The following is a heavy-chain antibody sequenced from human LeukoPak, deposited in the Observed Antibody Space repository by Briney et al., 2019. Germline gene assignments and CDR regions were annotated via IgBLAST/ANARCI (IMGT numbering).Heavy chain of an antibody. D-gene: IGHD2-15*01. J-gene: IGHJ4*02. CDR2: INHSGST. Sequence: SETLSPTCTVSGYSISSGCYWAWMRQPPGKGLEWIGSINHSGSTYYNPSLKSRVTVTVDTSKNQVSLRLSSVTAADTAVYYCARVCSSGRCLDYWGQGTLVTVSS. CDR3: ARVCSSGRCLDY. V-gene: IGHV4-38-2*02. CDR1: GYSISSGCY.